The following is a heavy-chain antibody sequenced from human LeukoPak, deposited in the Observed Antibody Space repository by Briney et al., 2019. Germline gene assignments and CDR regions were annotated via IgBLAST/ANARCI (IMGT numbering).Heavy chain of an antibody. CDR3: ARVGGWVGSTDGLDL. J-gene: IGHJ3*01. V-gene: IGHV3-72*01. D-gene: IGHD1-26*01. Sequence: GGSLRLSCAASGFTFSAQYMDWVRQAPGKGLEWVGRIRNKANGYTTEYVASVRGRFIISRDDSKNSLYLQMNSLKTEDTAVYYCARVGGWVGSTDGLDLWGQGTMVTVSS. CDR1: GFTFSAQY. CDR2: IRNKANGYTT.